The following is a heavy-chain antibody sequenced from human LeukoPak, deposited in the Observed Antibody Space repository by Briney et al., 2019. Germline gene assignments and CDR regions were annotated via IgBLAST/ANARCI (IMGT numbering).Heavy chain of an antibody. D-gene: IGHD6-19*01. Sequence: GGSLRLSCAASGFTFSNYRMHWVRQAPGKGLVWVSRINKDGSDTRYADSVRGRFTISRDNAKNTVSLQMDSLRAEDTAVYYCARGGAVAGDYWGQGALVTVSS. CDR1: GFTFSNYR. J-gene: IGHJ4*02. V-gene: IGHV3-74*01. CDR2: INKDGSDT. CDR3: ARGGAVAGDY.